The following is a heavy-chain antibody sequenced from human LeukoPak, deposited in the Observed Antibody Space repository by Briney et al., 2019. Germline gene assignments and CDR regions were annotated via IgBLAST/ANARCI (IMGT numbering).Heavy chain of an antibody. CDR2: IYYSGST. CDR1: GGSISSGGYY. J-gene: IGHJ6*03. V-gene: IGHV4-31*03. CDR3: ASCHYLGTIFGVVTPYYMDV. D-gene: IGHD3-3*01. Sequence: SETLSLTCTVSGGSISSGGYYWSWIRQHPGKGLEWIGYIYYSGSTYYNPSLKSRVTISVDTSKNQFSLKLSSVTAADTAVYYCASCHYLGTIFGVVTPYYMDVWGKGTTVTVSS.